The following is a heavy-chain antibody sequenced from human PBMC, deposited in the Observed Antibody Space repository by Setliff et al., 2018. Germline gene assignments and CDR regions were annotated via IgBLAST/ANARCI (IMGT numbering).Heavy chain of an antibody. CDR1: GGSFSTYY. J-gene: IGHJ6*02. CDR2: INHSGST. V-gene: IGHV4-34*01. Sequence: SETLSLTCAVYGGSFSTYYWIWIRQPPGKGLEWIGEINHSGSTNYNPSLKSRVTISVDTSKNQFSLKLSSVTAADTAVYYCARICSSTSCPYYYGMDVWGQGTTVTVS. D-gene: IGHD2-2*01. CDR3: ARICSSTSCPYYYGMDV.